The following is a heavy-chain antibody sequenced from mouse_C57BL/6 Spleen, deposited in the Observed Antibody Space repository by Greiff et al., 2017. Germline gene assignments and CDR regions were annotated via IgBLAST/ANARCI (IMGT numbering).Heavy chain of an antibody. CDR2: IDPSARYT. J-gene: IGHJ3*01. CDR3: ARVYYGSSYEGAY. Sequence: VQLQQPGAELVKPGASVKLSCKASGYTFTSYWMQWVKQRPGQGLEWIGEIDPSARYTNYNQKFKGKATLTVDTSSSTAYMQLSSLTSEDSAVYYCARVYYGSSYEGAYWGQGTLVTVSA. D-gene: IGHD1-1*01. V-gene: IGHV1-50*01. CDR1: GYTFTSYW.